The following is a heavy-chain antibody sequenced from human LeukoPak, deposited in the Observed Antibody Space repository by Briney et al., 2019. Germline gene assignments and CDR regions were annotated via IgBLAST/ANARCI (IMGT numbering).Heavy chain of an antibody. V-gene: IGHV1-69*05. J-gene: IGHJ5*02. D-gene: IGHD3-3*01. CDR1: GYTFTSYD. CDR2: IIPIFGTA. Sequence: ASVKVSCKASGYTFTSYDINWVRQAPGQGLEWMGGIIPIFGTANYAQKFQGRVTITTDESTSTAYMELSSLRSEDTAVYYCARVPEKWSGYPKGNWFDPWGQGTLVTVSS. CDR3: ARVPEKWSGYPKGNWFDP.